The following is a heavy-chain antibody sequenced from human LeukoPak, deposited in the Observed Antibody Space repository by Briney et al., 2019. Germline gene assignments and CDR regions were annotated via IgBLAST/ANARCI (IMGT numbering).Heavy chain of an antibody. CDR2: ISGSGGCT. J-gene: IGHJ4*02. CDR3: AELGHIAVAGPYFDY. Sequence: PVGSLRLSCAAPGFTFSSYAMSWVRQAPGKGLEWVSAISGSGGCTYYADSVKGRFTISRDNSKNTLYLQMNSLRAEDTAVYYCAELGHIAVAGPYFDYWGQGTLVTVSS. D-gene: IGHD6-19*01. V-gene: IGHV3-23*01. CDR1: GFTFSSYA.